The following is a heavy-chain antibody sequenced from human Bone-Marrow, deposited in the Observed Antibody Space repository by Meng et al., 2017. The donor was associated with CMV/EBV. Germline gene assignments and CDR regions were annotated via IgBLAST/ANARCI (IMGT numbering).Heavy chain of an antibody. CDR2: IIPILGTA. J-gene: IGHJ6*02. Sequence: SVKVSCKASGGTFSSYAISWVRQAPGQGLEWMGGIIPILGTANYAQKFQGRVTITTDESTSTAYMELSSLRSEDTAVYYCARGRRDGQNYYGMDVWGQGTTVTVSS. D-gene: IGHD5-24*01. CDR3: ARGRRDGQNYYGMDV. V-gene: IGHV1-69*05. CDR1: GGTFSSYA.